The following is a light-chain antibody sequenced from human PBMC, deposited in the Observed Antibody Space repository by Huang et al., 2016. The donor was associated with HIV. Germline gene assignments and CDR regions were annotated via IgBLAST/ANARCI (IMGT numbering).Light chain of an antibody. V-gene: IGKV3-15*01. CDR3: QQYNDWPPLT. Sequence: EIEMTQSPATLSVSPGERATLSCRAIHSVDSDLAWYQQKPGQAPRLLTYDASTRATGISAKFNGTGSGTEFSRSITNLQSEDFAVYYCQQYNDWPPLTFGGGTKVEI. J-gene: IGKJ4*01. CDR1: HSVDSD. CDR2: DAS.